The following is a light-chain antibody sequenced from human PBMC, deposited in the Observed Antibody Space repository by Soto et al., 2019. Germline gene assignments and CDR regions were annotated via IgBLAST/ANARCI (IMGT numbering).Light chain of an antibody. J-gene: IGKJ1*01. CDR1: QSVKSN. CDR2: DAS. V-gene: IGKV3-15*01. CDR3: QHHNTWLWT. Sequence: EIVMTQSPATLSVSPGERATLSCRASQSVKSNLVWYQQKPGQAPRLHIYDASTRAAGIPARFSGSGSGTEFTLTISSLQSEDFAIYYCQHHNTWLWTFGQGTKVEIK.